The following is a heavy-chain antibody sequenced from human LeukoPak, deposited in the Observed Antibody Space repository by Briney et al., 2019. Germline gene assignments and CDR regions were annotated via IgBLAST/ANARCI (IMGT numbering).Heavy chain of an antibody. V-gene: IGHV4-59*11. D-gene: IGHD2-21*02. CDR2: LSYSGST. CDR1: GDSISSRY. CDR3: ARANGDSHLTDYYYYYGVDV. Sequence: SGTLSLTCTVSGDSISSRYWSWIRQPPGRGLEWIGDLSYSGSTNSNPSLKSRVTVSVDTSENQFTLKLTSVTAADTAVYFCARANGDSHLTDYYYYYGVDVWGPGTTVTVSS. J-gene: IGHJ6*02.